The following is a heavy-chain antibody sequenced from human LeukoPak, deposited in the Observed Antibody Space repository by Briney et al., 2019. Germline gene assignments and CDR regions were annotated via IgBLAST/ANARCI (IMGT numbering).Heavy chain of an antibody. CDR3: ARVFANVYFDY. V-gene: IGHV3-66*01. D-gene: IGHD1-1*01. CDR1: GFTFSSYA. J-gene: IGHJ4*02. CDR2: IYSGGST. Sequence: GGSLRLSCAASGFTFSSYAMSWVRQAPGKGLEWVSVIYSGGSTYYADSVKGRFTISRDNSKNTLYLQMNSLRAEDTAVYYCARVFANVYFDYWGQGTLVTVSS.